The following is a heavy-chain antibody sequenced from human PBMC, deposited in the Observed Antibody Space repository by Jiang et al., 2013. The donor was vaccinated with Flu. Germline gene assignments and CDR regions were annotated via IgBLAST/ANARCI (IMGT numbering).Heavy chain of an antibody. V-gene: IGHV3-30*18. CDR2: ISYDGSNK. D-gene: IGHD3-10*01. CDR3: AKGSGITMVRGVIGSYGMDV. J-gene: IGHJ6*02. Sequence: LEWVAVISYDGSNKYYADSVKGRFTISRDNSKNTLYLQMNSLRAEDTAVYYCAKGSGITMVRGVIGSYGMDVWGQGTTVTVSS.